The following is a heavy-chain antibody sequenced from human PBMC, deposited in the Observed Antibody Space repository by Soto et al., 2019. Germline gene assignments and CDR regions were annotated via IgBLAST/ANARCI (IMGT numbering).Heavy chain of an antibody. Sequence: QLQLQESGPGLVKPSETLSLICTVSGGSISNSTYDWGWIRQTPGKGLEWIGSIYYSGTTYYNQSLKCRVTISVDTSKNQYSLKLSSVTAADTAVYYCARLPRNFYGATAGGYWGQGTLVTVSS. V-gene: IGHV4-39*01. D-gene: IGHD3-10*01. CDR3: ARLPRNFYGATAGGY. CDR2: IYYSGTT. CDR1: GGSISNSTYD. J-gene: IGHJ4*02.